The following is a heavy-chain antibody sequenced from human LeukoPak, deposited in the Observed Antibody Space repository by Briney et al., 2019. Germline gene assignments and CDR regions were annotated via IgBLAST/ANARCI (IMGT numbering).Heavy chain of an antibody. D-gene: IGHD3-16*01. J-gene: IGHJ5*02. CDR2: ISSSGTSV. Sequence: GGSLRLSCAASGFTFSDYYMSWIRQAPGKGLEWVSYISSSGTSVQYADSVKGRFTISRDNAKNSLYLQMNSLRGEDTAVYYCARDGVGGFDPWGQGTLVTVSS. CDR1: GFTFSDYY. CDR3: ARDGVGGFDP. V-gene: IGHV3-11*04.